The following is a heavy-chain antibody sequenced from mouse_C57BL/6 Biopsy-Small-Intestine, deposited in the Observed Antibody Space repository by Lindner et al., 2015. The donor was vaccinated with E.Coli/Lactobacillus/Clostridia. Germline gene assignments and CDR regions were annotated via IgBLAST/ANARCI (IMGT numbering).Heavy chain of an antibody. J-gene: IGHJ1*03. CDR2: VYPGDGDT. Sequence: VQLQESGAELVKPGASVKISCKASGYAFSSYWMNWVKQRPGKGLEWIGQVYPGDGDTKYNGKFRGKATLTADTSSNTAYMQLSSLTTEDSAIYYCARWGDVWGTGTTVTVSS. CDR3: ARWGDV. V-gene: IGHV1-80*01. CDR1: GYAFSSYW.